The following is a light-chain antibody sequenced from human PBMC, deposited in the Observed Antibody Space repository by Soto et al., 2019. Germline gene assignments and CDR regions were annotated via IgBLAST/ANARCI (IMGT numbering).Light chain of an antibody. Sequence: EIVLTQSPGTLSLSPGERATLSCRASQSVSRGYLAWYQQKPGQAPRLLIYGASSRATDIPDRFSGSGSGTDFSLTISRLEPEDFAVYYCQQYGSSPLTFGGGTKVEIK. CDR2: GAS. CDR3: QQYGSSPLT. CDR1: QSVSRGY. J-gene: IGKJ4*01. V-gene: IGKV3-20*01.